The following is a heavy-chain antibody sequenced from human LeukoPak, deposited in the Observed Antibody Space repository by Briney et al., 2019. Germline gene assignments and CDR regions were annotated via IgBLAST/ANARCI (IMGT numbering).Heavy chain of an antibody. CDR1: GFTFSSYG. V-gene: IGHV3-30*18. CDR3: AKAGRGPWELLNEYFQH. D-gene: IGHD1-26*01. Sequence: GGSLRLSCAASGFTFSSYGMHWVRQAPGKGLEWVAVISYDGSNKYYADSVKGRFTISRDNSKNTLYLQMNSLRAEDSAVYYCAKAGRGPWELLNEYFQHWGQGTLVTVSS. J-gene: IGHJ1*01. CDR2: ISYDGSNK.